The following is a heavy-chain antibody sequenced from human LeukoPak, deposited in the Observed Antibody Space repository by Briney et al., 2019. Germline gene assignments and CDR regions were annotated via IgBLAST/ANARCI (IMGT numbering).Heavy chain of an antibody. CDR2: IRSQAYGGTI. CDR1: GFTFSSYS. Sequence: GGSLRLSCAASGFTFSSYSMNWVRQALGKGLEWLGFIRSQAYGGTIEYAASVKGRFSISRDNSKSIADLQINSLKTEDTAVYYCARGGDFGVPAPLGIDAFDIWGQGTMVTVSS. J-gene: IGHJ3*02. CDR3: ARGGDFGVPAPLGIDAFDI. V-gene: IGHV3-49*04. D-gene: IGHD2-2*01.